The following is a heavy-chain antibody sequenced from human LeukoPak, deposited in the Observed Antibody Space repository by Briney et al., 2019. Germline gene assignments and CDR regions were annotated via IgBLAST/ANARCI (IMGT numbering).Heavy chain of an antibody. V-gene: IGHV3-48*01. D-gene: IGHD7-27*01. CDR2: IGSGTSTI. J-gene: IGHJ4*02. CDR3: VRDKDWGFDS. Sequence: GGSLRLSCAASGFTFSTYSMNWVRQAPGKGLEWVSHIGSGTSTIGYADSVKGRFTISRDNAKNSVHLQMSNLRVDDSAVYYCVRDKDWGFDSWGQGTLVTDSS. CDR1: GFTFSTYS.